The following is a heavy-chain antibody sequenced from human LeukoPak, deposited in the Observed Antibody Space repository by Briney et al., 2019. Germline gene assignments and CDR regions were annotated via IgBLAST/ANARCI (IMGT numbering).Heavy chain of an antibody. CDR2: IYYSGST. D-gene: IGHD2-15*01. CDR3: ARGCGGSCHCYYYYMDV. V-gene: IGHV4-59*01. J-gene: IGHJ6*03. Sequence: PSETLSLTCTVSGGSISSYYWSWIRQPPGKGLEWIGYIYYSGSTNYNPSLKSRVTISVDTSKNQFSLKLSSVTAADTAVYYCARGCGGSCHCYYYYMDVWGKGTTVTVSS. CDR1: GGSISSYY.